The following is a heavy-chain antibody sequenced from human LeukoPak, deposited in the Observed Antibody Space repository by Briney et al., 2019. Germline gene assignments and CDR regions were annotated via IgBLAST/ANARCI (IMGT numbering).Heavy chain of an antibody. D-gene: IGHD5-18*01. CDR1: GGTFSSYA. CDR3: ARASAMVPYCCDY. CDR2: ISPSGGST. J-gene: IGHJ4*02. V-gene: IGHV1-46*01. Sequence: ASVTVSCKASGGTFSSYAISWVRQAPGQGLEWMGVISPSGGSTSYAQKFQGRVTTTRDTSTSTVYMELSSLRSEDTAVYYCARASAMVPYCCDYWGQGTLVTVSS.